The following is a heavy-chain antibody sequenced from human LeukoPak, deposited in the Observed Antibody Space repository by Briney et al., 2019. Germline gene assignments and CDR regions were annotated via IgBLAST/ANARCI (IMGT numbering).Heavy chain of an antibody. D-gene: IGHD2-2*02. CDR2: INPNSGGT. CDR3: ARLVVPAAIGPTNWFDP. J-gene: IGHJ5*02. V-gene: IGHV1-2*02. CDR1: GYTFTGYY. Sequence: ASVKVSCKAPGYTFTGYYMHWVRQAPGQGLEWMGWINPNSGGTNYAQKFQGRVTMTRDTSISTAYMELSRLRSDDTAVYYCARLVVPAAIGPTNWFDPWGQGTLVTVSS.